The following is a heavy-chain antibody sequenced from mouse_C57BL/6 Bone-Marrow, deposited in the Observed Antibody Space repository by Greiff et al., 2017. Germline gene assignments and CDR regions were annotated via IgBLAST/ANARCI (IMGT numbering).Heavy chain of an antibody. CDR1: GFTFSDYY. V-gene: IGHV5-16*01. CDR2: INYDGSST. J-gene: IGHJ2*01. CDR3: AREAGYYFDY. Sequence: EVKLMESEGGLVQPGRSMKLSCTASGFTFSDYYMAWVRQVPEKGLEWVANINYDGSSTYYLDSLKSRFIISRDNAKNILYLQMSSLKSEDTATYYCAREAGYYFDYWGQGTTLTVSS.